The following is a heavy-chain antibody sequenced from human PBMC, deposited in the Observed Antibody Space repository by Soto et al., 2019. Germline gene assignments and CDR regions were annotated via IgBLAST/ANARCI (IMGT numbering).Heavy chain of an antibody. J-gene: IGHJ6*02. CDR3: ARRQDAFSYSGLDV. Sequence: PSETLSLTCTVSGGSITSSYWSWIRRPPGKGLEWIAYIYDTGISGYTPSTSYNPSLKSRVTMSVDTSKSQFSLKLTSVTAADTAVYYCARRQDAFSYSGLDVWGQGITVTVS. CDR1: GGSITSSY. V-gene: IGHV4-59*01. CDR2: IYDTGISGYTPST.